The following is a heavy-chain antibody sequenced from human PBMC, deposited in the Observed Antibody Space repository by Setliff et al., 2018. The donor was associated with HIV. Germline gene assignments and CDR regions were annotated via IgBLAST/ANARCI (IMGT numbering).Heavy chain of an antibody. V-gene: IGHV3-7*03. CDR3: TTDPMSQYYYGSGSYYLLSFDY. Sequence: GGSLRLSCACSGFSFGDYWMTWVRQAPGKGLEWVASIREDATSKYYVGSVKGRFTISRDNAKNSLYLQMNSLKTEDTAVYYCTTDPMSQYYYGSGSYYLLSFDYWGLGTLVTVSS. D-gene: IGHD3-10*01. CDR1: GFSFGDYW. CDR2: IREDATSK. J-gene: IGHJ4*02.